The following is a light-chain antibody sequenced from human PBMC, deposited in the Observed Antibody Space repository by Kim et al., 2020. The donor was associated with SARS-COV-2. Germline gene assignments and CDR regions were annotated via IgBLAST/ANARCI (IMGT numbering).Light chain of an antibody. J-gene: IGLJ2*01. V-gene: IGLV1-51*01. Sequence: GQKGTISCTGSSSNIGKNYVSWYQQFQGTAPKLLIYDIDKRAAGIPDRFFGSKSGTSATLGITGLQTGDEADYYCGAWDNSLSAGIFGGGTQLTVL. CDR2: DID. CDR3: GAWDNSLSAGI. CDR1: SSNIGKNY.